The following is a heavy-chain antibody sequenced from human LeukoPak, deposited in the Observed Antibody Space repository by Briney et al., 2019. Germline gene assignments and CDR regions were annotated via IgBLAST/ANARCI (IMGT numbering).Heavy chain of an antibody. CDR3: AGYGSGSYFMWYYFDY. V-gene: IGHV3-23*01. D-gene: IGHD3-10*01. CDR1: GFTFSNAW. Sequence: GGSLRLSCAASGFTFSNAWMSWVRQAPGKGLEWVSAISGSGGSTYYADSVKGRFAISRDNSKNTLYLQMNSLRAEDTAVYYCAGYGSGSYFMWYYFDYWGQGTLVTVSS. CDR2: ISGSGGST. J-gene: IGHJ4*02.